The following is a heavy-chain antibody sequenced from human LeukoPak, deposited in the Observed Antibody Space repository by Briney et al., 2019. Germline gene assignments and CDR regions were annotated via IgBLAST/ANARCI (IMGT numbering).Heavy chain of an antibody. J-gene: IGHJ1*01. V-gene: IGHV3-53*01. Sequence: GGSLRLSCVVSGFTVSSNYMSWVRQAPGKGLEWVSVIYSGGTTYYADSVKGRFTISRDNSKNTLNLQLNSLRAEDTAVYYCATYSSLNRREFQYWGQGTLLTVSS. D-gene: IGHD3-22*01. CDR2: IYSGGTT. CDR1: GFTVSSNY. CDR3: ATYSSLNRREFQY.